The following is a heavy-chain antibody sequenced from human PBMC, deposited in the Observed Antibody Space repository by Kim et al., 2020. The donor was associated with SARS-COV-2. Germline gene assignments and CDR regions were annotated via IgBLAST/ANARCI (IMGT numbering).Heavy chain of an antibody. J-gene: IGHJ3*02. CDR1: GFTFSSYA. CDR2: ISGSGGST. V-gene: IGHV3-23*01. CDR3: ASLRGPRITMIVVVAFDI. Sequence: GGSLRLSCAASGFTFSSYAMSWVRQAPGKGLEWVSAISGSGGSTYYADSVKGRFTISRDNSKNTLYLQMNSLRAEDTAVYYCASLRGPRITMIVVVAFDIWGQGTMVTVSS. D-gene: IGHD3-22*01.